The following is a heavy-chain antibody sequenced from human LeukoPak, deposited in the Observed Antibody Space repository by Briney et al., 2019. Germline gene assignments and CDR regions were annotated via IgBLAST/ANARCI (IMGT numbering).Heavy chain of an antibody. J-gene: IGHJ6*04. Sequence: ASVXVXXXASGYTFTSYGISWGRQAPGQGLEWMGWISAYNGNTNYAQKLQGRVTMTTDTSTSTAYMELRSLRSDDTAVYYCARALLRLGELSLPDVWGKGTTVTVSS. D-gene: IGHD3-16*02. V-gene: IGHV1-18*01. CDR1: GYTFTSYG. CDR3: ARALLRLGELSLPDV. CDR2: ISAYNGNT.